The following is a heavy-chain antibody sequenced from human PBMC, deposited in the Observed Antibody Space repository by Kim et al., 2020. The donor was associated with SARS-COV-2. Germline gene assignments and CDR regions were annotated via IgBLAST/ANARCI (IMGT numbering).Heavy chain of an antibody. Sequence: SETLSLTCAVYGGSFSGYSWTWIRQPPGKLLEWIGEISDSGSTNYNPELQSRVSISKDTSKNQFSLRLRSVTAADTAMYYCARGRAGVVPAPVLGLGPYYDYYIMDLWGRGPPLTVSS. D-gene: IGHD5-18*01. CDR3: ARGRAGVVPAPVLGLGPYYDYYIMDL. V-gene: IGHV4-34*01. CDR2: ISDSGST. CDR1: GGSFSGYS. J-gene: IGHJ6*02.